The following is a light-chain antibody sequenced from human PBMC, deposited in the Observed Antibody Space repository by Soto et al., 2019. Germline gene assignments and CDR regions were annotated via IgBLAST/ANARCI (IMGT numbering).Light chain of an antibody. J-gene: IGKJ2*01. Sequence: EIVLTQSPGSLSLSPRERATLSCRASQSVSSNHLAWYQQKPGQAPRLLIYGASRRATGIPDRFSGSGSGTEFTLTISRREPEDYAVYYCQQYGSSTYTFGQGTKVEIK. CDR1: QSVSSNH. CDR3: QQYGSSTYT. CDR2: GAS. V-gene: IGKV3-20*01.